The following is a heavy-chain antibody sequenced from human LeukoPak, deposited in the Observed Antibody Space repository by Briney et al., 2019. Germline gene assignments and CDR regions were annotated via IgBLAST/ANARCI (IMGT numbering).Heavy chain of an antibody. CDR2: ISANNGNT. V-gene: IGHV1-18*01. CDR1: GYTFTSYG. Sequence: ASVKVSCKASGYTFTSYGISWVRQAPGQGLEWMGWISANNGNTNYAQKLQGRVTMTTDTSTSTAYMELRSLRSDDTAVYYCARVDRKTDAFDICGQGTMFTVSS. J-gene: IGHJ3*02. D-gene: IGHD3-9*01. CDR3: ARVDRKTDAFDI.